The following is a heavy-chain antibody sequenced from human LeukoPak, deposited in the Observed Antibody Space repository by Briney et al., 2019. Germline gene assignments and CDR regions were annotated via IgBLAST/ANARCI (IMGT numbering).Heavy chain of an antibody. CDR2: IYHSGST. CDR3: AREIPYGDTKQGYWDP. CDR1: GFTFSTYSM. J-gene: IGHJ5*02. Sequence: GSLRLSCAASGFTFSTYSMNWVRQPPGKGLEWIGEIYHSGSTNYNPSLKSRVTISVDKSKDQFSLKLSSVTAADTAVYYCAREIPYGDTKQGYWDPWGQGTLVAVSS. D-gene: IGHD4-17*01. V-gene: IGHV4-4*02.